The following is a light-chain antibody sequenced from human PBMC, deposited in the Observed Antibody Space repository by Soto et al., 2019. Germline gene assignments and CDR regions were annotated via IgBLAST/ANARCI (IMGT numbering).Light chain of an antibody. CDR1: NSNMGAGYD. Sequence: QSALTQPPSVSGAPGQRVTISCIGSNSNMGAGYDVHWYQHLPGTAPKLLIYGNTNRPSGVPDRFSGSKSATSASLDISGLQADDEADYYCQSYDTSLRGVVFGEGTKLTVL. CDR3: QSYDTSLRGVV. J-gene: IGLJ2*01. CDR2: GNT. V-gene: IGLV1-40*01.